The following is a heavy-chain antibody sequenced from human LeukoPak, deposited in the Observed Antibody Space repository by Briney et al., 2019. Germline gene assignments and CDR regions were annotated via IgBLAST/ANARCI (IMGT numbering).Heavy chain of an antibody. J-gene: IGHJ4*02. D-gene: IGHD3-3*01. CDR2: ISGSGGRR. CDR1: GFTFSSYS. CDR3: AKAHVLRFLEWLTPFDY. Sequence: GGSLRLSCAASGFTFSSYSMSWVRQAPGKGLEWVAAISGSGGRRYYADSVKGRFTISRDNAKNTLCLQMNSLRAEDTAIYYCAKAHVLRFLEWLTPFDYWGQGTLVTVSS. V-gene: IGHV3-23*01.